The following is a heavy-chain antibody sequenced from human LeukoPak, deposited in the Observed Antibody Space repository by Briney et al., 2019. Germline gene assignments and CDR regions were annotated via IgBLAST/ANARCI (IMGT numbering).Heavy chain of an antibody. D-gene: IGHD2-2*01. CDR2: ISSSGSTI. CDR3: ASYGYCSSTSCSYYYYYYMDA. CDR1: GFTFSSYE. J-gene: IGHJ6*03. Sequence: PGGSLRLSCAASGFTFSSYEMNWVRQAPGKGLEWVSYISSSGSTIYYADSVKGRFTISRDNAKNSLYLQMNSLRAEDTAVYYCASYGYCSSTSCSYYYYYYMDAWGKGTTVTVSS. V-gene: IGHV3-48*03.